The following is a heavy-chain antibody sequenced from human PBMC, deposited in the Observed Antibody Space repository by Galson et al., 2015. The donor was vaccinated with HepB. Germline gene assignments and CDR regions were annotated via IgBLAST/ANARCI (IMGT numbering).Heavy chain of an antibody. J-gene: IGHJ4*02. CDR2: ISWDGGRT. CDR1: GFNFEHYA. D-gene: IGHD3-10*01. Sequence: SLRLSCAASGFNFEHYAMHWVRQVPGKGLEWVGLISWDGGRTHYADSVKGRFTLSRDNNKNSLYLQMNNLRIEDTAVYYCAKDGVWFEADQYFDYWGQGARVTVSS. CDR3: AKDGVWFEADQYFDY. V-gene: IGHV3-43D*03.